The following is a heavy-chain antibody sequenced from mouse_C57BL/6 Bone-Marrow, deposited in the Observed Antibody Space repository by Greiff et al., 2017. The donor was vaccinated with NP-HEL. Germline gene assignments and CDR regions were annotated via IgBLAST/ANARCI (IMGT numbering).Heavy chain of an antibody. V-gene: IGHV1-76*01. Sequence: QVQLQQSGAELVRPGASVKLSCKASGYTFTDYYINWVKQRPGQGLEWIARIYPGSGNTYYNEKFKGKATLTAEKSSSTAYMQLSSLTSEDSAVYFCARDEHYDYGDYAMDYWGQGTSVTVSS. J-gene: IGHJ4*01. CDR1: GYTFTDYY. CDR2: IYPGSGNT. D-gene: IGHD2-4*01. CDR3: ARDEHYDYGDYAMDY.